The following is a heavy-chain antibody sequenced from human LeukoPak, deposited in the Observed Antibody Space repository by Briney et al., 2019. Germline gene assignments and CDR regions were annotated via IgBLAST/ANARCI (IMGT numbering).Heavy chain of an antibody. V-gene: IGHV3-21*01. CDR1: GLTFRRYG. J-gene: IGHJ4*02. D-gene: IGHD6-19*01. Sequence: GSLRLSCAGSGLTFRRYGMAWVRQAPGKGLEWVSAITGSGAGTEYADSVKGRFTISRDNAKNSLYLQMNSLRAEDTAVYYCAREEVAGTFNGYWGQGTLVTVSS. CDR2: ITGSGAGT. CDR3: AREEVAGTFNGY.